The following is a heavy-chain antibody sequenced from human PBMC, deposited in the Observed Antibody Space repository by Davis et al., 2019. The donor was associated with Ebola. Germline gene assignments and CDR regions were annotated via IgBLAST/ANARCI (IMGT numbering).Heavy chain of an antibody. D-gene: IGHD4-17*01. CDR2: IKQDGSEK. CDR1: GFTFDDYA. CDR3: ARAATVSLVYYFDY. V-gene: IGHV3-7*01. Sequence: GGSLRLSCAASGFTFDDYAMHWVRQAPGKGLEWVANIKQDGSEKYYVDSVKGRFTISRDNAKNSLYLQMNSLRAEDTAVYYCARAATVSLVYYFDYWGQGTLVTVSS. J-gene: IGHJ4*02.